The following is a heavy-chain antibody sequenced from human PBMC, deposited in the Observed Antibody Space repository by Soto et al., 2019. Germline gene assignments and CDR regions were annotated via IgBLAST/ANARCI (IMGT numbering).Heavy chain of an antibody. CDR3: ARGYSGYDYFGWFDP. D-gene: IGHD5-12*01. Sequence: SVKVSCKASGGTFSSYTISWVRQAPGQGLEWMGRIIPILGIANYAQKFQGRVTITADKSTSTAYMELSSLRSEDTAVYYCARGYSGYDYFGWFDPWGQGTLVTVSS. V-gene: IGHV1-69*02. J-gene: IGHJ5*02. CDR1: GGTFSSYT. CDR2: IIPILGIA.